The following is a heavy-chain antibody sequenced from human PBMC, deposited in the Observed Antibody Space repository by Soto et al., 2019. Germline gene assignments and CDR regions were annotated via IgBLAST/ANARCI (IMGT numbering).Heavy chain of an antibody. CDR1: ACVDRGYP. D-gene: IGHD2-2*01. J-gene: IGHJ5*02. V-gene: IGHV3-23*01. CDR3: AKDLSHYCSSPSCYPIWFVP. Sequence: RHSGAAAACVDRGYPQISLLQAPRKRHERVSAISGSGGSTYYADSVRGRVTISRDNSKNTLYLQMNSLRAEDTAVYYCAKDLSHYCSSPSCYPIWFVPWGQGTLVTVSS. CDR2: ISGSGGST.